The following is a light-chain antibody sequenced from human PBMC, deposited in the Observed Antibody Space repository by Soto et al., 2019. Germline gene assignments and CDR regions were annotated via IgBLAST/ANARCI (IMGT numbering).Light chain of an antibody. J-gene: IGKJ1*01. CDR2: GAS. V-gene: IGKV3-15*01. CDR1: QSVSSN. CDR3: QQYNNWPQRT. Sequence: EIVMTQSPATLSVSPGERATLSCRASQSVSSNLAWYQQKPGQAPRLLIYGASTRATGIPARFSGSGSGTEFTITISGLQSEDFAVYYCQQYNNWPQRTFGQGTKVEIK.